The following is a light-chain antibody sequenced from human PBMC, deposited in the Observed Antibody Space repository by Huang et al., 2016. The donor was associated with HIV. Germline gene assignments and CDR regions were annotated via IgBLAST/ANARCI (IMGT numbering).Light chain of an antibody. CDR2: GAS. Sequence: EIIMTQSPATLSLSPGEGASLSCRANQSVATDLAWYPHRPVQGPRILIFGASTRASGLPGRFSGSGSGTQFTLTVSGLQSEDFAVYYCQQYHNWPYTFGQGTKLEI. CDR1: QSVATD. J-gene: IGKJ2*01. CDR3: QQYHNWPYT. V-gene: IGKV3-15*01.